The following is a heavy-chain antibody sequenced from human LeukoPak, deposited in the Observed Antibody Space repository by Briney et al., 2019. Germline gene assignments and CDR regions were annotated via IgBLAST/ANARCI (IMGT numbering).Heavy chain of an antibody. V-gene: IGHV3-66*02. CDR2: IYSGDNT. CDR3: AGRRVLDASFDY. J-gene: IGHJ4*02. Sequence: GGSLRLSCAASGFTVSNNYMSWVRQAPGKGLEWVSVIYSGDNTYYVGSVKGRFTISRDNSKNTPFLQMNRLRAEDTAVYYCAGRRVLDASFDYWGQGTLVTVSS. D-gene: IGHD3-16*01. CDR1: GFTVSNNY.